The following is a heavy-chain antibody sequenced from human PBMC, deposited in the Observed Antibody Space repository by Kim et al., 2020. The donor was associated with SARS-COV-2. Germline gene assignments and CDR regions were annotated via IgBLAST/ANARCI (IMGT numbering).Heavy chain of an antibody. CDR3: AKGYYYDSSGYDY. D-gene: IGHD3-22*01. J-gene: IGHJ4*02. Sequence: NPALTSQVTISGATSKNQFSMKLSSVTAADTAVYYCAKGYYYDSSGYDYWGQGTLVTVSS. V-gene: IGHV4-34*01.